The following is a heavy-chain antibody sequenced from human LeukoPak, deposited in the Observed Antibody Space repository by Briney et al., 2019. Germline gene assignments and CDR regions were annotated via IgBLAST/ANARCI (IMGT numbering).Heavy chain of an antibody. D-gene: IGHD5-12*01. Sequence: GGSLRLSRAVSGLFFSDSAMTWVRQAPGKGLDWVSLISFSGANSYYADSVKGRFTISRDNSKDTLFLQMNSLRTENTAIYYCSGDIHFYTWGLGTMVTVSS. CDR3: SGDIHFYT. CDR2: ISFSGANS. CDR1: GLFFSDSA. J-gene: IGHJ3*01. V-gene: IGHV3-23*01.